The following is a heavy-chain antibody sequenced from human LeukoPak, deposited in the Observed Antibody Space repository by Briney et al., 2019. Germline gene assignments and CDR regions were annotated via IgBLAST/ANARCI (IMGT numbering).Heavy chain of an antibody. V-gene: IGHV3-23*01. CDR1: GFTFSSYA. J-gene: IGHJ4*02. D-gene: IGHD3-3*01. CDR3: AKAYDFWSGYLDY. CDR2: ISGSGGST. Sequence: GGSLRLSCAASGFTFSSYAMSWVRQAPGKGLEWVSAISGSGGSTYYADSVKGRFTISRDNSKNTLYLQMNSLRAEDTAVYYYAKAYDFWSGYLDYWGQGTLVTVSS.